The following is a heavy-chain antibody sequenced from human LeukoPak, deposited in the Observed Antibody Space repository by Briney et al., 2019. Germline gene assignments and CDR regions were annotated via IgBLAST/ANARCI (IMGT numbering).Heavy chain of an antibody. V-gene: IGHV4-59*01. CDR2: IYYSGST. CDR3: ARSPSMIPYAFNI. D-gene: IGHD3-22*01. Sequence: SETLSLTCTVSGGSISSYYCSWIRQPPGKGLEWIGYIYYSGSTNSNPSLKSRVTISVDTSKNQFSLKLSSVTAADTAVDDCARSPSMIPYAFNIWGQGTMVTFSS. J-gene: IGHJ3*02. CDR1: GGSISSYY.